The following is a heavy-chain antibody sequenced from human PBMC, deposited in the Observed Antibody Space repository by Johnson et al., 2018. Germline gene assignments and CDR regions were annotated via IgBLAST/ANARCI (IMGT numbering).Heavy chain of an antibody. Sequence: QVQLVQSGGGLVKPGGSLRLSCAASGFTFSDYYMSWIRQAPGKGLEWVSYISSSGSTIYYADSVKGRFTISRDNAKNSLYLHMNSLRAEDTAVDYCARGEFVVLAYCGGDCYSAFDIWGQGTMVTVSS. CDR3: ARGEFVVLAYCGGDCYSAFDI. CDR2: ISSSGSTI. J-gene: IGHJ3*02. CDR1: GFTFSDYY. D-gene: IGHD2-21*02. V-gene: IGHV3-11*01.